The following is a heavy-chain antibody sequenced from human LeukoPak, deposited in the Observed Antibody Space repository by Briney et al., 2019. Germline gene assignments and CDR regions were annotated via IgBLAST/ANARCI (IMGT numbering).Heavy chain of an antibody. CDR1: GYTFTSYG. D-gene: IGHD6-19*01. CDR2: ISAYNDNT. Sequence: GASVKVSCKASGYTFTSYGISWVRQAPGQGLEWMGWISAYNDNTNYAQKLQGRVTMTTDTSTSTAYMELRSLRSDDTAVYYCARVKWVYSSGPNHWFDPWGQGTLVTVSS. V-gene: IGHV1-18*01. CDR3: ARVKWVYSSGPNHWFDP. J-gene: IGHJ5*02.